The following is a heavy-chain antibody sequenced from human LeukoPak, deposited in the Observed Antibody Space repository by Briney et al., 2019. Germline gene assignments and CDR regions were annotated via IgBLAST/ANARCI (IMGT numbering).Heavy chain of an antibody. CDR1: GFTFSSYA. CDR2: ISGSGGST. Sequence: GGSLRLSCAASGFTFSSYAMSWVRQAPGKGLEWVSAISGSGGSTYYADSVKGRFTISRDNSKDTLYLQMNSLRAEDTAVYYCAKDWKYYYDMGFDPWGQGTLVTVSS. CDR3: AKDWKYYYDMGFDP. D-gene: IGHD3-22*01. V-gene: IGHV3-23*01. J-gene: IGHJ5*02.